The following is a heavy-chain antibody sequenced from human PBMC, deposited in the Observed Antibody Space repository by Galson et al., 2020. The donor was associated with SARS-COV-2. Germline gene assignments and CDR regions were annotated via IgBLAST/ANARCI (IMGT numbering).Heavy chain of an antibody. CDR3: ARASRTIFGVVKHFDY. Sequence: TGGSLRLSCAASGFTFSTYEMNWVRQAPGKGLEWVSYIGRSGSTIQYADSVKGRFTISRDNAKNSLYLQMNSLRGEDTAVYYCARASRTIFGVVKHFDYWGQGTLVTVSS. V-gene: IGHV3-48*03. D-gene: IGHD3-3*01. CDR1: GFTFSTYE. CDR2: IGRSGSTI. J-gene: IGHJ4*02.